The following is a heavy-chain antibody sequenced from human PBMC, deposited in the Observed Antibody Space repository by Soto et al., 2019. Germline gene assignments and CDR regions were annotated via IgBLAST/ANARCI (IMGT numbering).Heavy chain of an antibody. J-gene: IGHJ4*02. Sequence: QVQLVQSGAEVKKPGSSVKVSCKASGGTFSSYTISWVRQAPGQGLEWMGRIIPILGIANYAQKFQGRVTITADKSTSTAYLELSSLRSEDTAVYYCAREFQGGSYGLVAYWGQGTLVTVSS. CDR1: GGTFSSYT. CDR2: IIPILGIA. V-gene: IGHV1-69*08. CDR3: AREFQGGSYGLVAY. D-gene: IGHD1-26*01.